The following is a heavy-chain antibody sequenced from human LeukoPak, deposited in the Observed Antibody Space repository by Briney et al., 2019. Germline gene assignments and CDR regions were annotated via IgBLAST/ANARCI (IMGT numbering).Heavy chain of an antibody. J-gene: IGHJ5*02. Sequence: GGSLRLSCAASGFTFCTYNMNWVRHAPGKGLEWVSSISGTGSSTYYTYSVKGRLTISRDNAKTSLYLQMHSLRAEDTAVYYCARDHRLLPWFDPWGQGTLVTVSS. CDR1: GFTFCTYN. CDR3: ARDHRLLPWFDP. D-gene: IGHD5-18*01. V-gene: IGHV3-48*04. CDR2: ISGTGSST.